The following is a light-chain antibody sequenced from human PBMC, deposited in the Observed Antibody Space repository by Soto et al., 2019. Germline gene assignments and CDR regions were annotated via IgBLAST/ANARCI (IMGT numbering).Light chain of an antibody. CDR2: DVS. CDR1: SSDVGGYNY. V-gene: IGLV2-14*01. J-gene: IGLJ1*01. CDR3: TSYTGSSTHV. Sequence: AQPAPPSRAPGHSVTLSCPGNSSDVGGYNYVSWYQQHPGKAPKLMIYDVSNRPSGVSNRFSGSKSGNTASLTISGLQAEDEADYYCTSYTGSSTHVFGTGTKVTVL.